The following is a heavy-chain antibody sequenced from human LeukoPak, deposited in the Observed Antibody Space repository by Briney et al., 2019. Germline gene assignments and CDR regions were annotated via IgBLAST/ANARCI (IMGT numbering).Heavy chain of an antibody. CDR1: GFTFGSYG. D-gene: IGHD4-17*01. Sequence: GGSLRLSCAASGFTFGSYGMHWVRQAPGKGLEWVAVIWYDGSNKYYADSVKGRFTISRDNSKNTLYLQMNSLRAEDTAVYYCARDRFSYGDTYYFDYWGQGTLVTVSS. CDR2: IWYDGSNK. CDR3: ARDRFSYGDTYYFDY. V-gene: IGHV3-33*01. J-gene: IGHJ4*02.